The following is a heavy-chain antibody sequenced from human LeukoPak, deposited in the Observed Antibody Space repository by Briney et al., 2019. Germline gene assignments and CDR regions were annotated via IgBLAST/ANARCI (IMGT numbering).Heavy chain of an antibody. CDR2: ISYDGSNK. Sequence: GGSLRLSCAASGFTFSSYGMHWVRQAPGKGLEGVAVISYDGSNKYYADSVKGRFTISRDNSKNTLYLQMNSLRAEDTAVYYCARDCQGIAAAGTSVCSYYYGMDVWGQGTTVTVSS. D-gene: IGHD6-13*01. V-gene: IGHV3-30*03. CDR1: GFTFSSYG. CDR3: ARDCQGIAAAGTSVCSYYYGMDV. J-gene: IGHJ6*02.